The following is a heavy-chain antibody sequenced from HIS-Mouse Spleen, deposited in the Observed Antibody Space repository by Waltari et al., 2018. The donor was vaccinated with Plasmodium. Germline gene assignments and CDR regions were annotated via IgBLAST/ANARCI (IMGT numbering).Heavy chain of an antibody. D-gene: IGHD5-18*01. CDR3: ARLRYSYGYFDY. CDR2: IYYSGST. CDR1: GGSISSYY. Sequence: QVQLQESGPGLVKPSETLSPTCPVSGGSISSYYWSWTRKPPGKGLEWIGYIYYSGSTNYNPSHKSRVTISVDTSKNQFSLKLSAVTAADTAVYYCARLRYSYGYFDYWGQGTLVTVSS. J-gene: IGHJ4*02. V-gene: IGHV4-59*08.